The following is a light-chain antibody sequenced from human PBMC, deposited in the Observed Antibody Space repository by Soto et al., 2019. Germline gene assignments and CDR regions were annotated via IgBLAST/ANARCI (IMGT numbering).Light chain of an antibody. Sequence: QSALTQPASVSGSPGQSITISCTGTSSDVGDYNYVSWYQQHPGKAPKLMIFDVSNRPSGVSNRFSGSKSGNTASLTISGLQAEEEADYYCSSYTSSSTRVFGPGTKLTVL. CDR1: SSDVGDYNY. V-gene: IGLV2-14*01. CDR3: SSYTSSSTRV. CDR2: DVS. J-gene: IGLJ1*01.